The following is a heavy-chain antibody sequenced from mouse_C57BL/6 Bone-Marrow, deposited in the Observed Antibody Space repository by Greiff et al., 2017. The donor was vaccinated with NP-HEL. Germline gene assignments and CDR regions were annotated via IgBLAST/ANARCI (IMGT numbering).Heavy chain of an antibody. CDR2: ISDGGSYT. Sequence: EVKLMESGGGLVKPGGSLKLSCAASGFTFSSYAMSWVRQTPEKRLEWVATISDGGSYTYYPDNVKGRFTISRDNAKNNLYLQMSHLKSEDTAMYYCAREGLRGYWGQGTTLTVSS. CDR3: AREGLRGY. D-gene: IGHD2-4*01. J-gene: IGHJ2*01. V-gene: IGHV5-4*01. CDR1: GFTFSSYA.